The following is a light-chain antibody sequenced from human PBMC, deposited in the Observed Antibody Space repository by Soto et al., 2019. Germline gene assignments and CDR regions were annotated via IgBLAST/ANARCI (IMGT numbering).Light chain of an antibody. J-gene: IGKJ5*01. CDR1: QSVSSSY. Sequence: EIMLTQSPGTLSLSPGERATLSCRASQSVSSSYLAWYQQKPGQAPRLLIYAASTRATGFPARFSGSGSGTEFTLTISSLQSEDFAVYYCQQYKDWPLTFGGGTRLEN. V-gene: IGKV3-15*01. CDR2: AAS. CDR3: QQYKDWPLT.